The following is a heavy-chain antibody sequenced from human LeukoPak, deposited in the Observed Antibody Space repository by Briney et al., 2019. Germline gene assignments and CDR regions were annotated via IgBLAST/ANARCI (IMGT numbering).Heavy chain of an antibody. D-gene: IGHD1-26*01. CDR2: IYSSGST. V-gene: IGHV4-4*07. Sequence: SETLSLTCTVSGGSISSYYWSWIRQPAGKGLEWIGRIYSSGSTNYNPSLKSRVTMSVDTSKNQFSLKVTSVTAADTAVYYCARGRRSGSYSFEYWGQGTLVTVSS. CDR1: GGSISSYY. CDR3: ARGRRSGSYSFEY. J-gene: IGHJ4*02.